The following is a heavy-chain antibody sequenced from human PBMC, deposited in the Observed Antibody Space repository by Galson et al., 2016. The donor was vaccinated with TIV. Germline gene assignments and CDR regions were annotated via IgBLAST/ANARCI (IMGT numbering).Heavy chain of an antibody. J-gene: IGHJ5*02. V-gene: IGHV3-73*01. CDR2: IKSELNSYAT. D-gene: IGHD6-13*01. CDR1: GFIFSGCT. CDR3: TRQQPGIAAPGTMWFDP. Sequence: SLRLSCAASGFIFSGCTVHWVRQASGRGLEWVGHIKSELNSYATASPASVKGRFTISRDDSKNTAYLQMNSLKTEDTAVYYCTRQQPGIAAPGTMWFDPWGQGTLVTVSS.